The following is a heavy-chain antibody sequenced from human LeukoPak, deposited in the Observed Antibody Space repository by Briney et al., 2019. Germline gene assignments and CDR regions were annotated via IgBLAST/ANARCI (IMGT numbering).Heavy chain of an antibody. CDR1: GFTFSSYS. D-gene: IGHD4-11*01. CDR2: ISSSSSHI. V-gene: IGHV3-21*04. CDR3: ARPPNYSNYAEGWGFYYYYYMDV. J-gene: IGHJ6*03. Sequence: GGSLRLSCAASGFTFSSYSMNWVRQAPGKGLEWVSSISSSSSHIYYADSVKGRFTISRDNAKNSLYLQMNSLRAEDTAVYYCARPPNYSNYAEGWGFYYYYYMDVWGQGTMVTVSS.